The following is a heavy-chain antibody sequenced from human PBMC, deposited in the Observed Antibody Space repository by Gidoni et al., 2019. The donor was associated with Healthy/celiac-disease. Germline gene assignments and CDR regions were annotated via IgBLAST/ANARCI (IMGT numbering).Heavy chain of an antibody. CDR3: ARIYKWELLSSYFDY. V-gene: IGHV4-39*01. CDR2: IYYSGST. D-gene: IGHD1-26*01. J-gene: IGHJ4*02. Sequence: QLQLQESGPGLVKPSETLSLTCTVSGGSISSSSYYWGWIRQPPGKGLEWIGSIYYSGSTYYNPSLKSRVPISVDTSKNQFSLKLSSVTAADTAVYYCARIYKWELLSSYFDYWGQGTLVTVSS. CDR1: GGSISSSSYY.